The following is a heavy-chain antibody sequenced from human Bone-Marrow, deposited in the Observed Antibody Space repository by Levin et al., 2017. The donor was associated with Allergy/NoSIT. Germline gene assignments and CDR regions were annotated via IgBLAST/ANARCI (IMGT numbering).Heavy chain of an antibody. CDR3: AKDYSSTPADWFDP. CDR1: GFTFDDYA. Sequence: SLKISCAASGFTFDDYAMHWVRQAPGKGLEWVSGISWNSGSIGYADSVKGRFTISRDNAKNSLYLQMNSLRAEDTALYYCAKDYSSTPADWFDPWGQGTLVTVSS. J-gene: IGHJ5*02. V-gene: IGHV3-9*01. D-gene: IGHD6-13*01. CDR2: ISWNSGSI.